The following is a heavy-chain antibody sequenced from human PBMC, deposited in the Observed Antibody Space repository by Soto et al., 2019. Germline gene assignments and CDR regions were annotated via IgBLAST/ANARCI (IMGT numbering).Heavy chain of an antibody. Sequence: GASVKVSCKASGYTFTGYYMHWVRQAPGQGLEWMGWINPNSGGTNYAQKFQGWVTMTRDTSISTAYMELSRLRSDDTAVYYCARENTGIAAAAPYPTNIYYYYGMDVWGQGTTVTVSS. J-gene: IGHJ6*02. V-gene: IGHV1-2*04. D-gene: IGHD6-13*01. CDR3: ARENTGIAAAAPYPTNIYYYYGMDV. CDR2: INPNSGGT. CDR1: GYTFTGYY.